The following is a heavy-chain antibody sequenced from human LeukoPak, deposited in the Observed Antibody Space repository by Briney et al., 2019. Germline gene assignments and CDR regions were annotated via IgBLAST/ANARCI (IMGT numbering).Heavy chain of an antibody. J-gene: IGHJ4*02. CDR3: AKDPYGSTSSPFDY. CDR2: ISSSSSYI. V-gene: IGHV3-21*04. Sequence: PGGTLRLSCAASGFTFSSYGMNWVRQAPGKGLEWVSSISSSSSYIYYADSLKGRFTISRDNAKKSVYLQMNSLRAEDTAVYYCAKDPYGSTSSPFDYWGQGTLVTVSS. D-gene: IGHD2-2*01. CDR1: GFTFSSYG.